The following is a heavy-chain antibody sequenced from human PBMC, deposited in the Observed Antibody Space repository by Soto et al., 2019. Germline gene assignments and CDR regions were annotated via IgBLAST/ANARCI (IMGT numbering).Heavy chain of an antibody. D-gene: IGHD6-13*01. J-gene: IGHJ5*02. CDR3: ARGYYSSWYRSDWFDP. CDR2: INHSGST. V-gene: IGHV4-34*01. Sequence: SETLSLTCAVYGGSFSGYYWSWIRQPPGKGLEWIGEINHSGSTNYNPSLKSRVTISVDTSKNQFSLKLSSVTAADTAVYYCARGYYSSWYRSDWFDPWGQGTLVTVSS. CDR1: GGSFSGYY.